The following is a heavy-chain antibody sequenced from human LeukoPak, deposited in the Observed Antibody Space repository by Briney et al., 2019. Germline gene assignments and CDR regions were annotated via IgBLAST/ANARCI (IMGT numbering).Heavy chain of an antibody. J-gene: IGHJ6*02. CDR1: GGTFNSSA. D-gene: IGHD3-10*01. CDR2: IIPTLGRV. V-gene: IGHV1-69*04. CDR3: ARDPIVLVGEFMDD. Sequence: SVKVSCKASGGTFNSSAFNWVRQAPGQGLEWMGRIIPTLGRVNTAQKFQGRVTISADKSTSTAYMEMSSLRYEDTAVYYCARDPIVLVGEFMDDWGQGTPVTVSS.